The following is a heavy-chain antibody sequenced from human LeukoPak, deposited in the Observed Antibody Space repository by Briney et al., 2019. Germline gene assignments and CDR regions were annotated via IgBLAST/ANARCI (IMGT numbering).Heavy chain of an antibody. V-gene: IGHV3-21*01. D-gene: IGHD3-22*01. Sequence: GGSLRLSCAASGFTFSSYSMNWVRQAPGKGLEWVSSISSSSSYIYYADSVKGRFTISRDNAKNSLYLQMNSLRAEDTAVYYARSVGSSGYYHAFDIWGQGTMVTVSS. CDR1: GFTFSSYS. J-gene: IGHJ3*02. CDR3: RSVGSSGYYHAFDI. CDR2: ISSSSSYI.